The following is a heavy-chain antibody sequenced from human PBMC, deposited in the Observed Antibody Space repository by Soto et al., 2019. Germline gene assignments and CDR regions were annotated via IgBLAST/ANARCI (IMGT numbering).Heavy chain of an antibody. CDR3: AKRYCGGDCYWGFDY. CDR2: IGGSGDRI. V-gene: IGHV3-23*01. Sequence: EVQLLESGGGLVQPGGSLSLSCVASGFTFSSYDMSWVRQAPGKGLEWVSAIGGSGDRIYYADSVKGRFSISRDNSKNTVYMQMYGLRAEDTAVYYCAKRYCGGDCYWGFDYWGQGTLVTVSS. J-gene: IGHJ4*02. CDR1: GFTFSSYD. D-gene: IGHD2-21*02.